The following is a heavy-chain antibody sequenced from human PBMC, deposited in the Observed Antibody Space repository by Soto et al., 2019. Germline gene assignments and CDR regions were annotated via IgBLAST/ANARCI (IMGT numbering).Heavy chain of an antibody. V-gene: IGHV2-5*02. Sequence: QITLKESGPTLVKPTQTLTLTCTFSGLSLRTTGVGVGWVRQPPGKALEWLALLYWDDDKRYSPSLKSRLTITQDTSDKQVVLLIATMHTVDTAPFYSVQSRCGVECLQIYLSHSYYGLDVWGQGTTVTVSS. CDR1: GLSLRTTGVG. D-gene: IGHD2-21*01. J-gene: IGHJ6*02. CDR3: VQSRCGVECLQIYLSHSYYGLDV. CDR2: LYWDDDK.